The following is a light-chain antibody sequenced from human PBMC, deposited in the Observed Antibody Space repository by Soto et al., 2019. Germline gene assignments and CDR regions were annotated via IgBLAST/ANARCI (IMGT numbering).Light chain of an antibody. V-gene: IGKV1-5*01. CDR1: QSISSW. CDR3: QQYISDT. J-gene: IGKJ1*01. Sequence: DIQMTQSPSTLSASVGDRVTITCRASQSISSWLAWYQQKPGKAPKLLIYDASSLESGVPSRFSGSGSGTEFTLTISSLQPDDFATYYCQQYISDTFGQGTKVEIK. CDR2: DAS.